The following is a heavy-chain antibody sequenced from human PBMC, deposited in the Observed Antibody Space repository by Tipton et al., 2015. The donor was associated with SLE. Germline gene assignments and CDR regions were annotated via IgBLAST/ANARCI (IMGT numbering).Heavy chain of an antibody. CDR2: IYSGGTA. J-gene: IGHJ6*03. D-gene: IGHD6-6*01. Sequence: SLRLSCAASGFAFSDYAMDWVRQAPGKGLEWVSVIYSGGTAYYADSVKGRFTISRDSSKNTLYLQMSSLTDDDAAVYFCAGIEGDASYYFYYYLDVWGKGTTVTVSS. V-gene: IGHV3-23*03. CDR1: GFAFSDYA. CDR3: AGIEGDASYYFYYYLDV.